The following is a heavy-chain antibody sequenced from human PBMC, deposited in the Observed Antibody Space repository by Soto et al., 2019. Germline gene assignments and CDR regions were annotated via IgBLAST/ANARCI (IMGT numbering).Heavy chain of an antibody. J-gene: IGHJ6*02. CDR3: ARSADIVVVPAAYYHYGMDV. CDR1: GVKFSTYA. CDR2: VSYDGSIK. Sequence: PGGSLRLSCVASGVKFSTYAMHWVRQAPGKGLEWVAFVSYDGSIKHHADSVKGRFTISRDNSKNTLYLQMNSLGADDRAVYYCARSADIVVVPAAYYHYGMDVWGQGITVTVSS. D-gene: IGHD2-2*01. V-gene: IGHV3-30-3*01.